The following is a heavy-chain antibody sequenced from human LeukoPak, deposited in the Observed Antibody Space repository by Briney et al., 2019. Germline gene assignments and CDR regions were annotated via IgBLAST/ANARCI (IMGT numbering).Heavy chain of an antibody. J-gene: IGHJ3*01. CDR2: INQDGSDK. Sequence: GGSLRLSCAASGFTFSDYYMSWIRQAPGKGLEWVANINQDGSDKDYVDSVKGRFTISRDNAKNSLYLQMNSLRVEDTAVYYCARGPFWGQGTMVTVSS. CDR3: ARGPF. V-gene: IGHV3-7*01. CDR1: GFTFSDYY.